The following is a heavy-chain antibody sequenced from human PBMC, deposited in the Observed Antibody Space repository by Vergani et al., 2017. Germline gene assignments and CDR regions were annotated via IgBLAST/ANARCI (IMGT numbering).Heavy chain of an antibody. D-gene: IGHD4-23*01. J-gene: IGHJ4*02. V-gene: IGHV3-30*02. Sequence: QVQLVESGGGVVQRGGSLRLSCATSGFTLSNYDMQWIRQGPGKGLEFVAFIQFDGSNKYYADSVKGRFTLTRDFSKNTLYLQMNSLRTDDTATYYCARHYCGCGIDSWGQGTQVIVSS. CDR2: IQFDGSNK. CDR1: GFTLSNYD. CDR3: ARHYCGCGIDS.